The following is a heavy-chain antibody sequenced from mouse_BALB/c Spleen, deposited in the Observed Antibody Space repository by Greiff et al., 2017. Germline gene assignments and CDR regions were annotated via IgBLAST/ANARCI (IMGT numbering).Heavy chain of an antibody. CDR1: GFTFSSFG. J-gene: IGHJ4*01. CDR2: ISSGSSTI. CDR3: ARSSSLLQLRAMDY. V-gene: IGHV5-17*02. Sequence: EVMLVESGGGLVQPGGSRKLSCAASGFTFSSFGMHWVRQAPEKGLEWVAYISSGSSTIYYADTVKGRFTISRDNPKNTLFLQMTSLRSEDTAMYYCARSSSLLQLRAMDYWGQGTSVTVSA. D-gene: IGHD1-2*01.